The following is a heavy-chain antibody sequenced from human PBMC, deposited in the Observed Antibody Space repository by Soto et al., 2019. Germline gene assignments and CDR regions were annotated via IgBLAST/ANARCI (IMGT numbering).Heavy chain of an antibody. J-gene: IGHJ6*02. V-gene: IGHV4-34*01. CDR1: GGSFSGYY. CDR3: ARGVRVTAIRFYYYYGMDV. CDR2: INHSGST. Sequence: LSLTCAVYGGSFSGYYWSWIRQPPGKGLEWIGEINHSGSTNYNPSLKSRVTISVDTSKNQFSLKLSSVTAADTAVYYCARGVRVTAIRFYYYYGMDVWGQGTKVTVYS. D-gene: IGHD2-21*02.